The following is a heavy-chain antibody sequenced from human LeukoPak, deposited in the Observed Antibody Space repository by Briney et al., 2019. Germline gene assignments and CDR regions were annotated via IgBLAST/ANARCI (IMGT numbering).Heavy chain of an antibody. V-gene: IGHV3-48*03. D-gene: IGHD1-14*01. Sequence: GGSLRLSCAASGFTFSSYEMNWVRQAPGKGLEWVSYISSSGSTIYYADSVKGRFTISRDNDKNSLYLQMNSLSADDTAVYYCARAGTTGSVDYWGQGSLVTVSS. J-gene: IGHJ4*02. CDR1: GFTFSSYE. CDR3: ARAGTTGSVDY. CDR2: ISSSGSTI.